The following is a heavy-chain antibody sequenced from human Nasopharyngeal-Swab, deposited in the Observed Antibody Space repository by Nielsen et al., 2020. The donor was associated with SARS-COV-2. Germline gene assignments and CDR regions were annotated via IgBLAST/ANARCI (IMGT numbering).Heavy chain of an antibody. D-gene: IGHD1-26*01. CDR1: GGTFSSYA. CDR2: IIPIFGTV. Sequence: SVKVSCKASGGTFSSYAISWVRQAPGQGLEWMGGIIPIFGTVNYAQKFQGRVTITADESTSTAYMELSSLRSEDTAVYYCARDDGGSYSFDYWGQGTLVTVSS. J-gene: IGHJ4*02. V-gene: IGHV1-69*13. CDR3: ARDDGGSYSFDY.